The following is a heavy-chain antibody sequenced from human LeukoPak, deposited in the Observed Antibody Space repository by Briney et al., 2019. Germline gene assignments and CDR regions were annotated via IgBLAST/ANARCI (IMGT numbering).Heavy chain of an antibody. Sequence: ASVKVSCKASGYTFTDYYTHWVRQAPGQGLEWMGWINPNSGGTNYAQKFQGRVTMTRDTSISTAYMELSGLRSDDTAVFYCARVSSNWDTYFHYWGQGSLVTVSS. V-gene: IGHV1-2*02. J-gene: IGHJ4*02. CDR1: GYTFTDYY. CDR2: INPNSGGT. CDR3: ARVSSNWDTYFHY. D-gene: IGHD7-27*01.